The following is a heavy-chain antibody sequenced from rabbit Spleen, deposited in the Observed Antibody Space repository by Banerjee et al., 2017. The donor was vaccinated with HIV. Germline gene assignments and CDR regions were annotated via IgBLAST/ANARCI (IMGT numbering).Heavy chain of an antibody. CDR3: ARDISQYNL. V-gene: IGHV1S45*01. CDR1: GFTLSSSYW. Sequence: LEDSGGGLVQPEGSLTLTCTASGFTLSSSYWICWVRQAPGKGLELIACIYAGSSGSNYYASWAKGRFTISKTSSTTVTLQMTSLTAADTATYFCARDISQYNLWGPGTLVTVS. J-gene: IGHJ6*01. CDR2: IYAGSSGSN. D-gene: IGHD1-1*01.